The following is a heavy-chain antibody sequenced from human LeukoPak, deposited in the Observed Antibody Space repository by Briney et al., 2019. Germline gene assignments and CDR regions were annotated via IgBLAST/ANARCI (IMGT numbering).Heavy chain of an antibody. V-gene: IGHV4-34*01. Sequence: SETLSVTCAVYAGSFSGYYWSWIRQPPGKGLEWIGEINHSGSTNYNPSLKSRVTISVDTSKNQFSLKLSSVTAADTAVYYCARVTYQYGMDVWGQGTTVTVSS. CDR3: ARVTYQYGMDV. J-gene: IGHJ6*02. D-gene: IGHD2-2*01. CDR1: AGSFSGYY. CDR2: INHSGST.